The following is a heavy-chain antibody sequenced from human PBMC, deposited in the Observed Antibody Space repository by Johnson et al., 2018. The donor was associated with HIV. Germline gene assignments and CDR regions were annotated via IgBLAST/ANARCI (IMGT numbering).Heavy chain of an antibody. D-gene: IGHD5-18*01. Sequence: QVQLVESGGGLIQPGGSLRLSCAASGFTFNSYAMHWVRQAPGKGLEWVAVISFDGSNKYYADSVKGRFTISRDNSKNTLYLQMNSLRAEDTAVYYCTRDRIQIWSYVGTFDIWGQGTMVTVSS. J-gene: IGHJ3*02. CDR1: GFTFNSYA. CDR3: TRDRIQIWSYVGTFDI. CDR2: ISFDGSNK. V-gene: IGHV3-30*04.